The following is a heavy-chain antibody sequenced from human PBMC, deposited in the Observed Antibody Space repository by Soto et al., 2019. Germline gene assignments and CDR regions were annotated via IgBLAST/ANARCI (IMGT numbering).Heavy chain of an antibody. J-gene: IGHJ6*02. Sequence: SETLSLTCTVSGGSIISGGYYWIWIRQHPGKGLEWIGYIYYSGSTYYNPSLKSRVTISVDTSKNQFSLKLSSVTAADTAVYYCARVGLGAPYYYGMDVWGQGTTVTVSS. CDR2: IYYSGST. V-gene: IGHV4-31*03. CDR3: ARVGLGAPYYYGMDV. D-gene: IGHD3-16*01. CDR1: GGSIISGGYY.